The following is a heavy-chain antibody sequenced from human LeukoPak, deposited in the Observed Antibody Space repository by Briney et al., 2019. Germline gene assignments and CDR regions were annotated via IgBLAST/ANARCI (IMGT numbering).Heavy chain of an antibody. CDR1: GYSISSGYY. J-gene: IGHJ4*02. Sequence: SETLSLTCTVSGYSISSGYYWGWIRQPPGKGLEWIGSIYHSGSTYYNPSLKSRVTISVDTSKNQFSLKLSSVTAADTAVYYCARDGGVSWPFDYWGQGTLVTVSS. CDR2: IYHSGST. D-gene: IGHD3-16*01. CDR3: ARDGGVSWPFDY. V-gene: IGHV4-38-2*02.